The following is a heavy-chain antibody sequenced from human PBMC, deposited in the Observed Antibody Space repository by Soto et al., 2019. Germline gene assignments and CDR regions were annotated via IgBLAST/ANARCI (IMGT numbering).Heavy chain of an antibody. V-gene: IGHV1-24*01. CDR3: ATFPYCSSTSCYEPIDY. D-gene: IGHD2-2*01. CDR2: FDPEDGET. Sequence: AAAQVSCKVSGYTLTELSMHWVRQAPGKGLEWMGGFDPEDGETIYAQKFQGRVTMTEDTSTDTAYMELSSLRSEDTAVYYCATFPYCSSTSCYEPIDYWGQGTLVTVSS. CDR1: GYTLTELS. J-gene: IGHJ4*02.